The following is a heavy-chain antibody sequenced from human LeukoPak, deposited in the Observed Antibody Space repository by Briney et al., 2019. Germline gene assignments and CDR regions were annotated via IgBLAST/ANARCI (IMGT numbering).Heavy chain of an antibody. D-gene: IGHD2-8*01. V-gene: IGHV1-18*04. J-gene: IGHJ3*02. Sequence: GASVKVSCKASGYTFTGYYMHWVRQAPGQGLEWIGWISAYNGNTNYAQKLQGRVTMTTDTSTSTAYMELRSLRSDDTAVYYCARDGFRSLGYCTNGVCTVFFDIWGQGTMVTVSS. CDR3: ARDGFRSLGYCTNGVCTVFFDI. CDR1: GYTFTGYY. CDR2: ISAYNGNT.